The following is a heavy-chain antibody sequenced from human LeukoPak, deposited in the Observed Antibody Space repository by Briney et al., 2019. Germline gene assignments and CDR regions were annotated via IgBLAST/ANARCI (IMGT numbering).Heavy chain of an antibody. D-gene: IGHD3-10*01. CDR3: ARSPLYYCSDKYFFDY. CDR2: ICTRGTT. J-gene: IGHJ4*02. CDR1: GDSITSNY. V-gene: IGHV4-4*07. Sequence: SETLSLTCTVSGDSITSNYWSWLGQPDGKGREGIGRICTRGTTNENPSLKSGVTISVESSKKKFSVKLTSVTAADTAVYYCARSPLYYCSDKYFFDYWGQGTLVTVSS.